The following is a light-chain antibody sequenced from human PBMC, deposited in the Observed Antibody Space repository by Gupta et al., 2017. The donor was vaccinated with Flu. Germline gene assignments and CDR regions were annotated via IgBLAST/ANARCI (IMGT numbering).Light chain of an antibody. Sequence: DIVMTQSPDSLAVSLGERATINCKSSQSLLYSSNNKNYLAWYQQKPGQPPKLLIHWASTRQSGVPDRFSGSGSGTDFTLTISGLQAEDVAVYYCQQFYTTTLAFGPGTKVDIK. V-gene: IGKV4-1*01. CDR3: QQFYTTTLA. CDR1: QSLLYSSNNKNY. J-gene: IGKJ3*01. CDR2: WAS.